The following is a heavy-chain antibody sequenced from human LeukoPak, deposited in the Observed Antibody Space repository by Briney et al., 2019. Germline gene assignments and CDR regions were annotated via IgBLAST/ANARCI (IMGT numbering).Heavy chain of an antibody. V-gene: IGHV4-59*01. J-gene: IGHJ5*02. CDR2: IYFSGST. CDR1: GGSISSYY. Sequence: KPSETLSLTCTVSGGSISSYYWSWIRQPPGKGLEYIGYIYFSGSTNYNPSLKSRVTISVDTSKNQFSLKLSSVTAADTAVYYCAREDYGSRTYYAWGQGTLVTVSS. CDR3: AREDYGSRTYYA. D-gene: IGHD3-10*01.